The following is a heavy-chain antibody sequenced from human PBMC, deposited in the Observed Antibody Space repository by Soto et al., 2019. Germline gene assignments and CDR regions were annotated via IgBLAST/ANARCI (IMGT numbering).Heavy chain of an antibody. CDR2: ISYDGYDK. CDR1: GFIFSNYA. CDR3: ARAPNRLGGFWFDP. V-gene: IGHV3-30*04. D-gene: IGHD1-26*01. J-gene: IGHJ5*02. Sequence: QTGGSLSLSCAASGFIFSNYAIHWVRQAPGEGLEWVALISYDGYDKYYTDSVKGRFTISRDNSKNTLYLQMNSLRPEDTAVYYCARAPNRLGGFWFDPWGQGTLVTVSS.